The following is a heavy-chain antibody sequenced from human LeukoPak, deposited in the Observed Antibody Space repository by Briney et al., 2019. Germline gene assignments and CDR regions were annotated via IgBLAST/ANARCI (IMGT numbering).Heavy chain of an antibody. CDR2: ISGSGGST. CDR1: GFTFSSYA. J-gene: IGHJ4*02. V-gene: IGHV3-23*01. D-gene: IGHD3-16*02. Sequence: GGSLRLSCAASGFTFSSYAVSWVRQAPGKGLEWVSAISGSGGSTYYGDSVKGRFTISRDNSKNTLYLQMNSLRAEDTAVYYCAMTGYVWGSNRNGRFDYWGQGTLVTVSS. CDR3: AMTGYVWGSNRNGRFDY.